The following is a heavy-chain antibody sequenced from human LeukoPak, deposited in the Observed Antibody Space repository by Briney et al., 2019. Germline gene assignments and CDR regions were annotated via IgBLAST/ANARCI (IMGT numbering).Heavy chain of an antibody. J-gene: IGHJ4*02. Sequence: AGGSLRLSCAASGFTVSSEYLSWVRQAPGKGLEWVSVIYSGGSTYYADSVKGRFTISRDNSKNTLYLQMNSLRAEDTAVYYCAKDLSGTNGVYDYWGQGTLVTVSS. D-gene: IGHD2-8*01. CDR2: IYSGGST. CDR1: GFTVSSEY. CDR3: AKDLSGTNGVYDY. V-gene: IGHV3-53*01.